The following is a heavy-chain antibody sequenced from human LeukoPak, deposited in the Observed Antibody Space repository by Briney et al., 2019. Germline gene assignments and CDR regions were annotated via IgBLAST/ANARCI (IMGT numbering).Heavy chain of an antibody. D-gene: IGHD2-15*01. CDR3: ARARGPLRRGGSGAFDI. V-gene: IGHV3-30*04. CDR1: GFTFSSYA. J-gene: IGHJ3*02. CDR2: ISYDGSNK. Sequence: PGGSLRLSCAASGFTFSSYAMHWVRQAPGKGLEWVAVISYDGSNKYYADSVKGRFTISRDNSKNTLYPQMNSLRAEDTAVYYCARARGPLRRGGSGAFDIWGQGTMVTVSS.